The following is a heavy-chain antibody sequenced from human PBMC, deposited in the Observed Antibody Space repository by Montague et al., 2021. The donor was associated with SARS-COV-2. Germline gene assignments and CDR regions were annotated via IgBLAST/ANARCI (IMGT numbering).Heavy chain of an antibody. CDR1: GGSISTYY. CDR2: IYTNETT. J-gene: IGHJ5*02. V-gene: IGHV4-4*07. D-gene: IGHD3-10*01. CDR3: ARTFWGSWFGESWFGP. Sequence: SETLSLTCTVSGGSISTYYWSWIRQPAGKGLEWIGRIYTNETTNYNPSLKSRVTTSVDTPKNQFSLKLTSVTAADTAVYYCARTFWGSWFGESWFGPWGQGTLVTVSS.